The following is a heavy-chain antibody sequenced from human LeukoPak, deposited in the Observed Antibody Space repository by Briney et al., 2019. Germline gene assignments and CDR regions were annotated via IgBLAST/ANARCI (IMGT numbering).Heavy chain of an antibody. CDR3: SKSQFDY. Sequence: GGSLTPSCEPSGFPFSSYWMLWVRQAPGKGLVWVSRISGDGTLTTYADFVKGRFTISRDNTKNILYLQMNSLKVEDTAIYYCSKSQFDYWGKGVLGSVSS. V-gene: IGHV3-74*03. CDR2: ISGDGTLT. J-gene: IGHJ4*02. CDR1: GFPFSSYW.